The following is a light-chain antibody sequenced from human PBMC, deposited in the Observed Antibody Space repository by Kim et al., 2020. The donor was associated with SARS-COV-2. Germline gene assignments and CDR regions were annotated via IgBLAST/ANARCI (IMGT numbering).Light chain of an antibody. CDR1: SSNDGSRD. J-gene: IGLJ3*02. CDR2: NSN. Sequence: SVSISCSGSSSNDGSRDVNGYQQLPRTAPKHLIKNSNQRPSGVPGRFSGSKSGTSASLAISGLQAEDEATYYGAAWDDSLNGLWVFGGGTKVTVL. V-gene: IGLV1-44*01. CDR3: AAWDDSLNGLWV.